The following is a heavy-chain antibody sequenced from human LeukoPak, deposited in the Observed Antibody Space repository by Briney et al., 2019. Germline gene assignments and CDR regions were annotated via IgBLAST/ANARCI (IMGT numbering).Heavy chain of an antibody. CDR1: GFTFTSYW. D-gene: IGHD6-13*01. Sequence: GGSLRLSCSASGFTFTSYWMNWVRQAPGKGLEWVSFISSSSSYIYYADSVKGRLTISRDNAKNSLYLQVNSLRAEDTAVYYCARGGSSWYYFDYWGQGILVTVSS. V-gene: IGHV3-21*01. J-gene: IGHJ4*02. CDR3: ARGGSSWYYFDY. CDR2: ISSSSSYI.